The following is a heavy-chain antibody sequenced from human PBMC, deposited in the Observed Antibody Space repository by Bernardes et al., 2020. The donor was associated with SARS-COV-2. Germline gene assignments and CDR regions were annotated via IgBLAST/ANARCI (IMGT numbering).Heavy chain of an antibody. J-gene: IGHJ4*02. D-gene: IGHD6-19*01. CDR2: IYYTGST. CDR3: ALYSSDWLVDIDY. V-gene: IGHV4-39*01. Sequence: SETLSLTCTVSGASISGGSYYWAWIRQPPGKGLEWIGSIYYTGSTYYNPSLQSRVAISVDTSKNQFSLNLSSVTAADTAVYYCALYSSDWLVDIDYWGQGTLVTVSS. CDR1: GASISGGSYY.